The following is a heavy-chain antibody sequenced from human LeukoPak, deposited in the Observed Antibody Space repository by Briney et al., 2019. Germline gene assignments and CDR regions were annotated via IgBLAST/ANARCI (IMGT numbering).Heavy chain of an antibody. D-gene: IGHD2-15*01. CDR3: ARDLGGWYFDY. Sequence: GGSLRPSCAASGFTFSSYSMNWVRQAPGKGLEWVSSISSSSSYIYYADSVKGRFTISRDNAKNSLYLQMNSLRAEDTAVYYCARDLGGWYFDYWGQGTLVTVSS. J-gene: IGHJ4*02. CDR2: ISSSSSYI. V-gene: IGHV3-21*01. CDR1: GFTFSSYS.